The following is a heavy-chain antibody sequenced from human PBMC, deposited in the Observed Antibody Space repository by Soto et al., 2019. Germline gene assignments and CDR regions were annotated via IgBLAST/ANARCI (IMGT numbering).Heavy chain of an antibody. CDR1: GYNFNKYA. CDR3: ARRAYYFDDTGSHAFDI. CDR2: IGTSGDNT. Sequence: EVQLLESGGGLRQPGGSLRLSCVASGYNFNKYAVSWVRQAPGKGLEWVSAIGTSGDNTYYTDSVKGRFTISRDNSKNMLYLQMDSLTAEDTAVYYSARRAYYFDDTGSHAFDIWGQGTRVTVSS. D-gene: IGHD3-22*01. V-gene: IGHV3-23*01. J-gene: IGHJ3*02.